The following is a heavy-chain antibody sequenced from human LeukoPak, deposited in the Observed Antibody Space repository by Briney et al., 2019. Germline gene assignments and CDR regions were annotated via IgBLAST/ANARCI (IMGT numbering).Heavy chain of an antibody. Sequence: GGSLRLSCAASGFTFSSYGMHWVRQAPGKGLEWVAVIWYDGSNKYYADSVKGRFTISRDDSKNTLYLRMNSLKTEDTAVYYCTTAGPHESFDYWGQGTLVTVSS. CDR3: TTAGPHESFDY. J-gene: IGHJ4*02. CDR2: IWYDGSNK. V-gene: IGHV3-33*01. CDR1: GFTFSSYG.